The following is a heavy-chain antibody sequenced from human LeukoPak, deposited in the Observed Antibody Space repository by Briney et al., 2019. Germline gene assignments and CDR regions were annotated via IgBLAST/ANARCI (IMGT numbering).Heavy chain of an antibody. V-gene: IGHV3-30*02. J-gene: IGHJ3*02. D-gene: IGHD3-10*01. Sequence: GGSLRLSCAASGFTFSSYGMHWVRQAPGKGLEWVAFIRYDGSNKYYADSVKGRFTISRDNSKNTLYLQMNSLRAEDTAVYYCAKDDGVRGFAFDIWGQGTMVTVSS. CDR2: IRYDGSNK. CDR1: GFTFSSYG. CDR3: AKDDGVRGFAFDI.